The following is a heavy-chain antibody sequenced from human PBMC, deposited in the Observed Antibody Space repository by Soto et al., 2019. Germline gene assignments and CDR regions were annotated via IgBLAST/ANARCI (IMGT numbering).Heavy chain of an antibody. CDR3: TRALEYSSSSGLIYGMDV. CDR1: GFTFGDYA. Sequence: GALRLSCTASGFTFGDYAMSWFRQAPGKGLEWVGFIRSKAYGGTTEYAASVKGRFTISRDDSKSIAHLQMNSLKTEDTAVYYCTRALEYSSSSGLIYGMDVWGQGTTVTVSS. D-gene: IGHD6-6*01. V-gene: IGHV3-49*03. J-gene: IGHJ6*02. CDR2: IRSKAYGGTT.